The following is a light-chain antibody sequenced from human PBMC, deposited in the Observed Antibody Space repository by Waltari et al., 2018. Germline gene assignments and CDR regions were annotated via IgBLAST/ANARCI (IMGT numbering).Light chain of an antibody. V-gene: IGLV10-54*04. CDR2: RGK. J-gene: IGLJ3*02. CDR1: RNNVGHLG. CDR3: AAWDRRLSVWV. Sequence: QAGLTQPPSVSMGLRETATLTCTGTRNNVGHLGAAWLQQHQGHPPRLVSDRGKNRTSGISERISASMSGDTATLTITGLQTGDEADYYCAAWDRRLSVWVFGGGTKLTVL.